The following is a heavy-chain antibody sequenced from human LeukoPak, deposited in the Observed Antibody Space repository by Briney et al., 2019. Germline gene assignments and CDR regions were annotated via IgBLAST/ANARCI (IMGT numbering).Heavy chain of an antibody. J-gene: IGHJ5*02. D-gene: IGHD3-22*01. CDR1: GFSFRSYG. CDR3: AKDYYLPES. V-gene: IGHV3-30*18. CDR2: ISYDESNK. Sequence: PGGSLRLSCAASGFSFRSYGMHWVRQAPGKGLEWVAFISYDESNKYYADSVKGRFTISRDNSRNTLYLQMNGLRADDTALYYCAKDYYLPESWGQGTLVIVSS.